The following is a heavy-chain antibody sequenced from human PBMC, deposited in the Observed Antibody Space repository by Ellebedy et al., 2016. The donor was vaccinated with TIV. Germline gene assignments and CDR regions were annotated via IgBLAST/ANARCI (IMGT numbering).Heavy chain of an antibody. CDR2: IVGSGSAV. D-gene: IGHD1-26*01. V-gene: IGHV3-11*01. J-gene: IGHJ3*01. Sequence: GGSLRLXXIASGFTFSDSYMSWIRQAPGKGLEWISHIVGSGSAVWYADSVKGRFTISRDNPENALYLQMNSLRVEDTAIYYCARSRTLLRHDAFDLWGQGTVVTVSS. CDR3: ARSRTLLRHDAFDL. CDR1: GFTFSDSY.